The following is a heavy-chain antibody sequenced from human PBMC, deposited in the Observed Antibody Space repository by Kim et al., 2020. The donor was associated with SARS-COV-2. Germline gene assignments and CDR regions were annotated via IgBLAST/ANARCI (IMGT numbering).Heavy chain of an antibody. CDR2: INAGNGNT. CDR1: GYTFTSYA. Sequence: ASVKVSCKASGYTFTSYAMHWVRQAPGQRLEWMGWINAGNGNTKYSQKFQGRVTITRDTSASTAYMELSSLRSEDMAIYYCARLYYYDSIPDYWGQGTLVTVSS. V-gene: IGHV1-3*01. CDR3: ARLYYYDSIPDY. J-gene: IGHJ4*02. D-gene: IGHD3-22*01.